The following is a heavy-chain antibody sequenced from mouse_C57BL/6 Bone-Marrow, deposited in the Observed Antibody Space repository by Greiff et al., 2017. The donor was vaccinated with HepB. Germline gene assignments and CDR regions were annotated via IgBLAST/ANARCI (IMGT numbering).Heavy chain of an antibody. D-gene: IGHD1-1*01. Sequence: QVQLKESGPGLVAPSQSLSITCTVSGFSLTSYGVDWVRQSPGKGLEWLGVIWGVGSTNYNSALKSRLSISKDNSKSQVFLKMNSLQTDDTAMYYCASDLSIYYYGSSCPRYFDVWGTGTTVTVSS. J-gene: IGHJ1*03. CDR2: IWGVGST. CDR3: ASDLSIYYYGSSCPRYFDV. CDR1: GFSLTSYG. V-gene: IGHV2-6*01.